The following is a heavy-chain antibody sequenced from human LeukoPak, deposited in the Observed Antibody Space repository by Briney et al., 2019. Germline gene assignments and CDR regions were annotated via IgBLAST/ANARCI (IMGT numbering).Heavy chain of an antibody. V-gene: IGHV5-51*01. CDR2: IYPGDSDT. CDR3: ARLEVVVVTPGRAAFDI. D-gene: IGHD3-22*01. CDR1: GYRFTSYW. J-gene: IGHJ3*02. Sequence: GESLKISCKVSGYRFTSYWIGWVRQMPGKGLEWMGIIYPGDSDTRYSPSFQGQVTISADKSISTAYLQWSSLKASDTAMYYCARLEVVVVTPGRAAFDIWGQGTMVTVSS.